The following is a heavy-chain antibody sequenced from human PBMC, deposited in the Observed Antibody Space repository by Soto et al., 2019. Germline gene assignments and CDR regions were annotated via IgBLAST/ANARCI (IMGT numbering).Heavy chain of an antibody. CDR2: VHPNSGGT. Sequence: GPPVKFSGKASGYTFSVYHMHWLRQAPGQGLEWMGWVHPNSGGTNYAQSFEGRVTMTRDTSINPAYMELSRLTSDDTAVDYCAKELKRGMDVWDQETTLTFSS. J-gene: IGHJ6*02. CDR1: GYTFSVYH. V-gene: IGHV1-2*02. CDR3: AKELKRGMDV. D-gene: IGHD2-8*01.